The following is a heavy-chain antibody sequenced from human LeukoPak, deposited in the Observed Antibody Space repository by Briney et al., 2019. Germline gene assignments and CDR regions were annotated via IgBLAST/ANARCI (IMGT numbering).Heavy chain of an antibody. CDR2: ISGNGGST. Sequence: GGSLRLSCAASGFTFSSYAMSWVRQAPGKGLEWVSAISGNGGSTYYADSVKGRFTISRDNSKNTRYLQMNSLRAEDTAVYYCAKGPPAFVVIMGYYYMDVWGKGTTVTVSS. D-gene: IGHD3-3*01. CDR1: GFTFSSYA. J-gene: IGHJ6*03. CDR3: AKGPPAFVVIMGYYYMDV. V-gene: IGHV3-23*01.